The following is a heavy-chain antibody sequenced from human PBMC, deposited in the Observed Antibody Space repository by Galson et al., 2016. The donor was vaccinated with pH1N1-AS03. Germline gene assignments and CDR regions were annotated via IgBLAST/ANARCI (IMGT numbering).Heavy chain of an antibody. CDR1: GFSFNTYG. J-gene: IGHJ4*02. CDR2: IRSDRSNE. CDR3: SNTPY. Sequence: SLRLSCAASGFSFNTYGMHWVRQAPGRGLEWVAFIRSDRSNEYYAQSVKGRFTISRDNSKDTLYLQMNSVRGEDTAMYYRSNTPYWGRGTLVTVSS. V-gene: IGHV3-30*02.